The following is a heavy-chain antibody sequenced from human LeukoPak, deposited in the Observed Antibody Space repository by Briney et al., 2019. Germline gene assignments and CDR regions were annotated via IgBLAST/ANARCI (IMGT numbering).Heavy chain of an antibody. CDR2: IDTAGNT. CDR1: GFTFSSYD. V-gene: IGHV3-13*04. J-gene: IGHJ3*02. D-gene: IGHD3-16*01. Sequence: GGSLRLSRAASGFTFSSYDMHWVRQATGKGLEWVSAIDTAGNTFYPGSVRGRFTISRENAKNSLYLQMNNVRAGDTAVYYCARTSKVTSVMDIWGQGTMVTVSS. CDR3: ARTSKVTSVMDI.